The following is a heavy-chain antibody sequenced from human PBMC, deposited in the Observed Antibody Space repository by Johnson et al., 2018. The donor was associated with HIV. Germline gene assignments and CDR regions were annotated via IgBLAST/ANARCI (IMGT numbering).Heavy chain of an antibody. V-gene: IGHV3-30*18. J-gene: IGHJ3*02. CDR1: GFTFSSYA. CDR2: ISYDGSNK. CDR3: AKTEDAFDI. Sequence: HVQLIESGGGVVQPGRSLRLSCAASGFTFSSYAMHWVRQAPGKGLEWVAVISYDGSNKYYADSVKGRFTISRDNSKNTLYLQMNSLRAEDTAVYYCAKTEDAFDIWGQGTMVTVSS.